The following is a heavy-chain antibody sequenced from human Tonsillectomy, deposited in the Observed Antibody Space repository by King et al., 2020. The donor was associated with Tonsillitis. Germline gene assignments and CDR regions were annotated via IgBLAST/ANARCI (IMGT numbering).Heavy chain of an antibody. CDR2: VSGSGGST. D-gene: IGHD2-21*02. CDR1: GFTFSTYA. CDR3: ARDGPCHAGLVTASPAEYFQL. V-gene: IGHV3-23*04. Sequence: VQLVESGGGLVQPGGSLRLSCAASGFTFSTYAMSWVRQAPGKGLEWVSAVSGSGGSTYYADSVKGRFTISRDNSKNTLYLQMNSLRAEDTAVYYCARDGPCHAGLVTASPAEYFQLWGQGTLVTVSS. J-gene: IGHJ1*01.